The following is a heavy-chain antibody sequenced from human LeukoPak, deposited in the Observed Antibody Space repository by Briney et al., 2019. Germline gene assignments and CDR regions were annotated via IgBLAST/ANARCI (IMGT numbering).Heavy chain of an antibody. CDR3: ARGKVVAGTPGQNSWDY. CDR2: IHTSGST. D-gene: IGHD6-19*01. Sequence: SETLSLTCTVSGGSISGYYWNWIRQPAGKGLEWIGRIHTSGSTNYNPSLKSRITMSVDTSKNQFSLKLSSVTAADTAVYYCARGKVVAGTPGQNSWDYWGQGTLVTASS. V-gene: IGHV4-4*07. J-gene: IGHJ4*02. CDR1: GGSISGYY.